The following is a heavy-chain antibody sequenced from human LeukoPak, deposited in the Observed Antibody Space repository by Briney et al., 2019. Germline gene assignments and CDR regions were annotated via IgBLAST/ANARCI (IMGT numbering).Heavy chain of an antibody. CDR1: GFTFSSYA. V-gene: IGHV3-23*01. CDR3: AKDLTRYDFWSGYSHFDY. J-gene: IGHJ4*02. Sequence: GGSLRLSCAASGFTFSSYAMSWVRQAPGKGLEWVSAISGSGGSTYYADPVKGRFTISRDNSKNTLYLQMNSLSAEDTAVYYCAKDLTRYDFWSGYSHFDYWGQGTLVTVSS. CDR2: ISGSGGST. D-gene: IGHD3-3*01.